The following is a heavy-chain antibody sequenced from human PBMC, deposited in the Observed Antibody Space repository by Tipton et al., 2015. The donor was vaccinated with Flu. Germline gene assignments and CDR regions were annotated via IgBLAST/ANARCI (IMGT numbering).Heavy chain of an antibody. CDR2: ISGAGGMT. D-gene: IGHD3-22*01. V-gene: IGHV3-23*01. Sequence: SLRLSCAASGFTFSNYAMSWVRQAPGKGLEWVSTISGAGGMTYHAGSVKGRFSISRDNSKNTLYLQMNGLRAEDTAVYYCARDAALHQSSGFPRPFDYWGQGTLVTVSS. CDR3: ARDAALHQSSGFPRPFDY. CDR1: GFTFSNYA. J-gene: IGHJ4*02.